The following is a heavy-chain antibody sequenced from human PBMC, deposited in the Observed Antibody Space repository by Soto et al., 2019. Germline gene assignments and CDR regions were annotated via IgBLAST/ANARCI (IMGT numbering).Heavy chain of an antibody. J-gene: IGHJ6*02. CDR3: AKDYDGSGSFPYYYYAMDV. V-gene: IGHV3-23*01. D-gene: IGHD3-10*01. CDR2: ISGSGGST. CDR1: GFTFSSYA. Sequence: GGSLRLSCAASGFTFSSYAMSWVRQAPGKGLEWVSAISGSGGSTYYADSVKGRFTISRDNSKNTLYLQMNSLRAEDTAVYYCAKDYDGSGSFPYYYYAMDVWGQGTTVTVSS.